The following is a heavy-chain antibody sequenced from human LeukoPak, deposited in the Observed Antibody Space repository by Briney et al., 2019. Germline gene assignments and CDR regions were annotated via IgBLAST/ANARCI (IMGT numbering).Heavy chain of an antibody. Sequence: PGGSLRLSCAASGFTFSGSAMHWVRQAPGKGLEWVSSISSSSYIYYADSVKGRFTISRDNAKNSLYLQMNSLRAEDTAVYYYARDLTAVAGTWDYWGQGTLVTVSS. V-gene: IGHV3-21*01. CDR3: ARDLTAVAGTWDY. D-gene: IGHD6-19*01. CDR2: ISSSSYI. J-gene: IGHJ4*02. CDR1: GFTFSGSA.